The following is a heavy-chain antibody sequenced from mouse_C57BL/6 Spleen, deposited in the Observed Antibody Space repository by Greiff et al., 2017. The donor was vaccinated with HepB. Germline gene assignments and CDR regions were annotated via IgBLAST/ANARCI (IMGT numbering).Heavy chain of an antibody. Sequence: QVQLKQSGAELARPGASVKLSCKASGYTFTSYGISWVKQRTGQGLEWIGEIYPRSGNTYYNEKFKGKATLTADKSSSTAYMELRSLTSEDSAVYFCARFHYDYRVHYAMDYWGQGTSVTVSS. J-gene: IGHJ4*01. V-gene: IGHV1-81*01. D-gene: IGHD2-4*01. CDR2: IYPRSGNT. CDR3: ARFHYDYRVHYAMDY. CDR1: GYTFTSYG.